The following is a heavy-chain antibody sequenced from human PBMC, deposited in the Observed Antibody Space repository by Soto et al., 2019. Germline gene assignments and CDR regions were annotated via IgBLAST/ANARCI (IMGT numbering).Heavy chain of an antibody. J-gene: IGHJ6*02. CDR3: ARVPFAYGFYYYGMAV. D-gene: IGHD4-17*01. Sequence: QVQLVESGGGVVQPGRSLRLSCAASGFTFSSYAMHWVRQAPGKGLEWVAVISYDGSNKYYADSVKGRFTMSRDNSKNTLYLHRNSLRAEDTAVYYCARVPFAYGFYYYGMAVWGQGTTLTVS. V-gene: IGHV3-30-3*01. CDR1: GFTFSSYA. CDR2: ISYDGSNK.